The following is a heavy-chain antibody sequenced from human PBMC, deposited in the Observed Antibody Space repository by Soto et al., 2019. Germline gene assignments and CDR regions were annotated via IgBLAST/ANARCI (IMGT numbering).Heavy chain of an antibody. V-gene: IGHV3-11*05. CDR1: GFTFSDYY. J-gene: IGHJ5*02. D-gene: IGHD6-13*01. CDR2: ISTSNSHT. CDR3: ARASAYSTSWPFDP. Sequence: PGGSLRLSCAASGFTFSDYYMSWIRQAPGKGLEWVSYISTSNSHTNYADSVKGRFTISRDNAKNSLYLQMNSLRAEDTAVYYCARASAYSTSWPFDPWGQGT.